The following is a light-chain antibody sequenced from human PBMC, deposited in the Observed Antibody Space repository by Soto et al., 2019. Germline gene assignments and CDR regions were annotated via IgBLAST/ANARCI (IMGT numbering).Light chain of an antibody. CDR3: QQYDKWPRT. J-gene: IGKJ1*01. CDR1: QSINSD. Sequence: EIVMTQSPATLSVSPGETTRLSCRASQSINSDVAWYQQKVGQTPRLLIHGASTRATGIAARFSGSGSGTEFTLTISGLQSEDFAVYYCQQYDKWPRTFGQGTKVDIK. CDR2: GAS. V-gene: IGKV3D-15*01.